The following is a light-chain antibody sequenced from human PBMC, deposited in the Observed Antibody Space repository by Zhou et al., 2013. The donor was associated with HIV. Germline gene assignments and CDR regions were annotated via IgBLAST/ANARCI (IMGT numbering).Light chain of an antibody. CDR1: QGISNY. CDR3: QKYDSAPDT. CDR2: GAS. Sequence: DIQMTQSPSSLSTSLGDRVTITCRASQGISNYLAWYQQKPGKVPKLLIFGASTLQSGVSSRFSGSGSGTEFTLTISSLQPEDVGTYYCQKYDSAPDTFGQGTRLEIK. V-gene: IGKV1-27*01. J-gene: IGKJ5*01.